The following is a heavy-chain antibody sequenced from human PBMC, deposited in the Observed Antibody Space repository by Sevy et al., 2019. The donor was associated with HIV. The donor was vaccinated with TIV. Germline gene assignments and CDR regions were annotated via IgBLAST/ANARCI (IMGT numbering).Heavy chain of an antibody. Sequence: ASVKVSCKASGYTFTSYGISWVRQAPGQGLEWMGWISAYNGNTNYAQKLQGRVTMTTDTSTSTAYMELRSLRSDDTAVYYCARDRSSGWYGPYYYYGMDVWGQGTTVTVSS. CDR1: GYTFTSYG. J-gene: IGHJ6*02. CDR3: ARDRSSGWYGPYYYYGMDV. V-gene: IGHV1-18*01. D-gene: IGHD6-19*01. CDR2: ISAYNGNT.